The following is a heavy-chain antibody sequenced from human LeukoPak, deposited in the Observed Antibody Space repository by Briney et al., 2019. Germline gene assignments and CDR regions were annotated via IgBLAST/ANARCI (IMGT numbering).Heavy chain of an antibody. CDR1: GFTFSTYS. J-gene: IGHJ4*02. Sequence: GGSLRLSCAASGFTFSTYSMTWVRQAPGKGLERVSTISGSSRYIYFADSVRGRFTISRDNAKNSLYLQMNSLRAEDTAIYYCARRLNNGDYGNDYWGQGTLVTVSS. CDR3: ARRLNNGDYGNDY. D-gene: IGHD4-17*01. V-gene: IGHV3-21*01. CDR2: ISGSSRYI.